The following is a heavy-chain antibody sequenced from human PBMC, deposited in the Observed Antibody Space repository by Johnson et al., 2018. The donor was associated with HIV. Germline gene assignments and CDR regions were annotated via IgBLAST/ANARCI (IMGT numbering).Heavy chain of an antibody. CDR1: GFTFDDYA. CDR2: FSWDGSSA. CDR3: ARGLGAAAGAFDI. J-gene: IGHJ3*02. V-gene: IGHV3-43D*03. Sequence: VQLVESGGGVVRPGGSLRLSCAASGFTFDDYAMHWVRQGPGKGLEWVSLFSWDGSSAYYATSVKGRFTISRDNSKNTLYLQMGSLRAEDMAVYYCARGLGAAAGAFDIWGQGTMVTVSS. D-gene: IGHD6-13*01.